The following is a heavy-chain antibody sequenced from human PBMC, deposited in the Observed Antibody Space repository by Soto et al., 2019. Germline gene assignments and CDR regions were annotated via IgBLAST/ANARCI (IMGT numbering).Heavy chain of an antibody. Sequence: PGGSLRLSCAASGFTFSSYWMSWVRQAPGKGLEWVANIEQDGSEKYYVDSVKGRFTISRDNAKNSLYLQMNSLRAEDTAVYYCARALSYYDFWSGGDHYGMDVWGQGTTVTVSS. V-gene: IGHV3-7*03. CDR3: ARALSYYDFWSGGDHYGMDV. CDR1: GFTFSSYW. J-gene: IGHJ6*02. CDR2: IEQDGSEK. D-gene: IGHD3-3*01.